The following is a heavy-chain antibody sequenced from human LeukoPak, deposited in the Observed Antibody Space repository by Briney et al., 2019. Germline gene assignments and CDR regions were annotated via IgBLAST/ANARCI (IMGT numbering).Heavy chain of an antibody. V-gene: IGHV4-59*01. Sequence: PSETLSLTCTVSGGSIRSYHWSWIRQPPGKGLEWIGYIYFSGSTSYNPSLKSRVTISVDRSKNQFSLKLSSVAAADTAVYYCARSYDTNFDYWGQGTLVTVSS. J-gene: IGHJ4*02. D-gene: IGHD3-3*01. CDR3: ARSYDTNFDY. CDR2: IYFSGST. CDR1: GGSIRSYH.